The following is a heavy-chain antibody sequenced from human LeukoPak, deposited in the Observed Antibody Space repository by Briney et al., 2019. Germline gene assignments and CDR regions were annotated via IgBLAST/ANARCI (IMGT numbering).Heavy chain of an antibody. J-gene: IGHJ5*02. V-gene: IGHV3-30*02. Sequence: GGSLRLSCAASGFTLSNYGMHWVRQAPGKGLEWVAFIQSDGSNKFYADSVKGRFTISRDNSKNTMFLQMNSLRPEDTAVYYCARDVLVGIEVEGFDPWGQGTLVTVSS. CDR1: GFTLSNYG. D-gene: IGHD6-19*01. CDR2: IQSDGSNK. CDR3: ARDVLVGIEVEGFDP.